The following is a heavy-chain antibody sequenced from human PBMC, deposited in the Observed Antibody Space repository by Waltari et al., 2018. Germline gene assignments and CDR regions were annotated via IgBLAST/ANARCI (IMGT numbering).Heavy chain of an antibody. D-gene: IGHD1-26*01. V-gene: IGHV1-2*02. CDR3: ATYLRSSGSYSLIY. Sequence: QVQLVQSGAEVKQPGASVKVSCKASGYTFTDYYMHWVRQAPGQGLEWVGWMNPNSGGTNDARKCHGRVTLTRDTSITTAYMELSSLRSDDTAVYYCATYLRSSGSYSLIYWGQGTLVTISS. CDR2: MNPNSGGT. J-gene: IGHJ4*02. CDR1: GYTFTDYY.